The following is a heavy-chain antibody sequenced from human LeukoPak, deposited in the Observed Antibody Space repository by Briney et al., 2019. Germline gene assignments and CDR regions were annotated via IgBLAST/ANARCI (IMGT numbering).Heavy chain of an antibody. V-gene: IGHV4-59*01. CDR3: ARDMVGGFDP. CDR2: IYYSGNT. Sequence: SETLSLTCTDSGDSISSYYWSWIRQPPGKRLEWIGYIYYSGNTNYNPSLKCRVTISVDTSKNQFSLRLSSVIAADTAVYYCARDMVGGFDPWGQGTLVTVSS. D-gene: IGHD1-26*01. J-gene: IGHJ5*02. CDR1: GDSISSYY.